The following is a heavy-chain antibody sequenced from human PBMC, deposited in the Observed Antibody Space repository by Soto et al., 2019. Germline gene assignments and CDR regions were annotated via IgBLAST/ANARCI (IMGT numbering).Heavy chain of an antibody. Sequence: PSETLSLTCTVSGGSISSGDYYWSWIRQPPGKGLEWIGYIYYSGSTYYNPSLKSRVTISVDTSKNQFSLKLSSVTAADTAVYYCARVSPLVVITHGSWFDPWGQGTRVTVS. CDR3: ARVSPLVVITHGSWFDP. J-gene: IGHJ5*02. D-gene: IGHD3-22*01. CDR1: GGSISSGDYY. V-gene: IGHV4-30-4*01. CDR2: IYYSGST.